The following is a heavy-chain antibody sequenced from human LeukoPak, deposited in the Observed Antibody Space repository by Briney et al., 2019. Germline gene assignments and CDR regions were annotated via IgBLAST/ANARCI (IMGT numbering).Heavy chain of an antibody. CDR2: IYYGGST. V-gene: IGHV4-39*07. Sequence: SETPSLSCTVSGGSISSSNSYWGWIRQPPGKGLEWIGSIYYGGSTYYNPSLRSRVTISLDTSKNQFSLKLSSVTAADTAVYYCASTRPHYYDSSGYYYYYYYMDVWGKGTTVTVSS. J-gene: IGHJ6*03. D-gene: IGHD3-22*01. CDR1: GGSISSSNSY. CDR3: ASTRPHYYDSSGYYYYYYYMDV.